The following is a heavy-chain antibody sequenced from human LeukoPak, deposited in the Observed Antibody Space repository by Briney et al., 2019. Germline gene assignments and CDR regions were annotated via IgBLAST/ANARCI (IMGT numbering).Heavy chain of an antibody. CDR3: ARRGYCSSTSCYRGYYYYYMDV. V-gene: IGHV4-34*01. J-gene: IGHJ6*03. D-gene: IGHD2-2*02. Sequence: SETLSLTCAVYGGSFSGYYWSWIRQPPGKGLEWIGEINHSGSTNYNPSLKSRVTISVDTSKNQFSLKLSSVTAADTAVYCCARRGYCSSTSCYRGYYYYYMDVWGKGTTVTVSS. CDR1: GGSFSGYY. CDR2: INHSGST.